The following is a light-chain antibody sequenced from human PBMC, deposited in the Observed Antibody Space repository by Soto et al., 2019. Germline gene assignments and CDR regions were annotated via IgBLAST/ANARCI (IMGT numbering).Light chain of an antibody. V-gene: IGKV3-15*01. CDR1: QGVRSN. CDR3: QQYNDWPLT. J-gene: IGKJ4*01. CDR2: GAS. Sequence: EIVMTQSPATLSVSPGERVTLSCRASQGVRSNLAWYQRKPGQVPRLLMYGASTRATAIPARFSGSGSGAAYTLTISGLQSEDFAVYYCQQYNDWPLTVGGGTKVEI.